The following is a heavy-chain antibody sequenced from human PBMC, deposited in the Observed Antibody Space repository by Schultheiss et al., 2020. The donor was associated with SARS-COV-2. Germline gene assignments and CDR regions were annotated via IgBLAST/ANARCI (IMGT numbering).Heavy chain of an antibody. CDR2: ISSSSSYI. J-gene: IGHJ4*02. CDR1: GYTLTELS. D-gene: IGHD6-13*01. V-gene: IGHV3-21*01. CDR3: ASHYIADDY. Sequence: SCKVSGYTLTELSMHWVRQAPGKGLEWVSSISSSSSYIYYADSVKGRFTISRDNAKNSLYLQMNSLRAEDTAVYYCASHYIADDYWGQGTLVTVSS.